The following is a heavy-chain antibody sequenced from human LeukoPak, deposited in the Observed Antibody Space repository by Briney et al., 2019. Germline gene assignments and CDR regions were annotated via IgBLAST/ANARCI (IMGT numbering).Heavy chain of an antibody. CDR1: GFTFSSYA. V-gene: IGHV3-7*01. J-gene: IGHJ4*02. Sequence: GGSLRLSCAASGFTFSSYAMSWVRQAPGKGLEWVANIKQDGSEKYYVDSVKGRFTISRDNAKNSLYLQMNSLRAEDTPVYYCAGDPVRVGVAGGYYFDYWGQGTLVTVSS. CDR3: AGDPVRVGVAGGYYFDY. D-gene: IGHD3-3*01. CDR2: IKQDGSEK.